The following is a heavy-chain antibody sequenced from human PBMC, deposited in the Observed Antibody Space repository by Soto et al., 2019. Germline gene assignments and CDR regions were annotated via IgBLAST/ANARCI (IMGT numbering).Heavy chain of an antibody. V-gene: IGHV4-59*08. CDR3: ARGGGSPDY. D-gene: IGHD1-26*01. CDR2: IYYSGST. CDR1: GGSISSYY. Sequence: QVQLQESGPGLVKPSETLSLTCTVSGGSISSYYWSWIRQPPGKGLEWIGYIYYSGSTNYNPSLKTRVPLSVDTSKNQFSLKLTSVTAADTAVYYCARGGGSPDYWGQGTLVTVSS. J-gene: IGHJ4*02.